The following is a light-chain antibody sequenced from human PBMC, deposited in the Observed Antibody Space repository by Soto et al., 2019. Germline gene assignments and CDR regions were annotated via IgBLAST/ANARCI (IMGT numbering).Light chain of an antibody. Sequence: QSVLTQPPSASGSPGQSVTISCTGTSSDVGGYKYVSWYQQHPGKAPKLMIYEVSKRPSGVPDRFSGSKSGNTASLIVSGLQAEDEADYYCSSYAGSNNWVFGGGTKLTVL. J-gene: IGLJ3*02. V-gene: IGLV2-8*01. CDR1: SSDVGGYKY. CDR2: EVS. CDR3: SSYAGSNNWV.